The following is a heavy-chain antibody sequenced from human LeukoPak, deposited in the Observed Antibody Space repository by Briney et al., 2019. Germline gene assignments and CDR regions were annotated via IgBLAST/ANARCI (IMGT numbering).Heavy chain of an antibody. CDR2: ISYSATT. V-gene: IGHV4-59*01. CDR3: ATGHSSGWFDY. J-gene: IGHJ4*02. CDR1: GGSISGDY. D-gene: IGHD6-19*01. Sequence: PSETLSPTCTVPGGSISGDYWSWIRQPPGKGLEWIGYISYSATTNYNPSLKSRVSFSIDTSKNQFSLKLTSVSAADTAVYFCATGHSSGWFDYWGQGTLVSVSS.